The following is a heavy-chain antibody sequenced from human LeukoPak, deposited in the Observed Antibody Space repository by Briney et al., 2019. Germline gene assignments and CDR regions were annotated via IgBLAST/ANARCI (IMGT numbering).Heavy chain of an antibody. CDR2: MNPNSGNT. Sequence: ASVKVSCKASGYTFTSYDINWVRQATGQGLEWMGWMNPNSGNTGYAQKFQGRVTMTRNTSISTAYMELSSLRSEDTAVYYCAIVSGHQLLSYYYYYGMDVWGQGTTVTVSS. D-gene: IGHD2-2*01. CDR1: GYTFTSYD. CDR3: AIVSGHQLLSYYYYYGMDV. J-gene: IGHJ6*02. V-gene: IGHV1-8*01.